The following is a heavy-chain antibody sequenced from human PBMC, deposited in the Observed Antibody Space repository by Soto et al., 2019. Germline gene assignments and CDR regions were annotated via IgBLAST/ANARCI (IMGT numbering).Heavy chain of an antibody. CDR3: AHKFYYDYIWGSFSY. Sequence: SGPTLVKPTQTLTLTCTFSGFSLSTSGVGVGWIRQPPGKALEWLALIYWDDDKRYSPSLKSRLTITKDTSKNQVVLTMTNMDPVDTATYYCAHKFYYDYIWGSFSYWGQGTLVTVSS. J-gene: IGHJ4*02. CDR2: IYWDDDK. V-gene: IGHV2-5*02. CDR1: GFSLSTSGVG. D-gene: IGHD3-16*01.